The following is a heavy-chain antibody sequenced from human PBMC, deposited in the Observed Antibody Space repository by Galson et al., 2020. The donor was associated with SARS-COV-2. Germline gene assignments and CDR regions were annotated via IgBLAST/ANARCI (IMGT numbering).Heavy chain of an antibody. Sequence: SVKVSCKASGGTFSSYDISWVRQAPGQGLEWMGGLIPIFGTANYAQKFQGRVTITADESTSTAYMELSSLRSEDTAVYYCASPTYYYGSGSYSYPGLDAVDFWCQGTMVTVSS. CDR2: LIPIFGTA. J-gene: IGHJ3*01. CDR3: ASPTYYYGSGSYSYPGLDAVDF. CDR1: GGTFSSYD. V-gene: IGHV1-69*13. D-gene: IGHD3-10*01.